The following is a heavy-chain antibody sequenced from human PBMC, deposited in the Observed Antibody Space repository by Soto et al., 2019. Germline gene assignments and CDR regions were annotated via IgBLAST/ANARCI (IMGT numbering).Heavy chain of an antibody. J-gene: IGHJ3*02. V-gene: IGHV4-59*01. D-gene: IGHD4-17*01. CDR3: ARQSTVTDAFDI. CDR1: GGSISSYY. Sequence: SETLSLTCTVSGGSISSYYWSWIRQPPGKGLKWIGYIYYSGSTNYNPSLKSRVTISVDTSKNQLSLKLSSVTAADTAVYYCARQSTVTDAFDIWGQGTMVIVS. CDR2: IYYSGST.